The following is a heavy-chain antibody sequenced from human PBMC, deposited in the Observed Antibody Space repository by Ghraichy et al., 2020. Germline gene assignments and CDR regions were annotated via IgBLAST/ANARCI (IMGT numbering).Heavy chain of an antibody. V-gene: IGHV6-1*01. D-gene: IGHD3-3*01. CDR3: ARDRPFTT. J-gene: IGHJ3*01. CDR1: GDSVSSHSVA. Sequence: SQTLSLTCAISGDSVSSHSVAWNWIRQSPSRGLGWLGRTYYRSKWATDYAVSVRSRITISPDTSNNQFSLQLNSVTPEDAAGYYCARDRPFTTWGQGTMVTDSS. CDR2: TYYRSKWAT.